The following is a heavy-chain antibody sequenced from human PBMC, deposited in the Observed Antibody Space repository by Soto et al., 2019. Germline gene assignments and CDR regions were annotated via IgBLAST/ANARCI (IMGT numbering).Heavy chain of an antibody. Sequence: EVQLVESGGGLVQPGGSLRLSCAASGFTFSSYWMSWVRQAPGKGLEWVANIKQDGSEKYYVDSVKGRFTISRDNAKNSLYLQMNSLRAEDTAVYYCARDSRDIVLMVYLDYWGQGTLVTVSS. V-gene: IGHV3-7*03. D-gene: IGHD2-8*01. CDR2: IKQDGSEK. J-gene: IGHJ4*02. CDR3: ARDSRDIVLMVYLDY. CDR1: GFTFSSYW.